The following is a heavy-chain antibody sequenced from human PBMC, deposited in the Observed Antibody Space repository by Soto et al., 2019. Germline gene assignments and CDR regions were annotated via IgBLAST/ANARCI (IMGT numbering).Heavy chain of an antibody. CDR1: GFTFDDYA. J-gene: IGHJ4*02. V-gene: IGHV3-9*01. CDR2: ISWNSGSI. Sequence: GGSLRLSCAASGFTFDDYAMHWVRQAPGKGLEWVSGISWNSGSIGYADSVKGRFTISRDNAKNSLYLQMNSLRAEDTALYYCARWSYLFDYWGQGTLVTVSS. CDR3: ARWSYLFDY. D-gene: IGHD1-26*01.